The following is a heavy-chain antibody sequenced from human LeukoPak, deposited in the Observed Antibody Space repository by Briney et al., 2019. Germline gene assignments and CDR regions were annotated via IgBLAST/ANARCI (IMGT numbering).Heavy chain of an antibody. J-gene: IGHJ4*02. CDR3: TTSLKGHFDY. CDR2: IKSKTDGETT. V-gene: IGHV3-15*01. Sequence: PGGSLRLSCAASGLTFSNAWMSWVRQAPGKGLEWVGRIKSKTDGETTEYAAPVKGRFTISRDDSKNTLYLQMNSLKTEDTAVYYCTTSLKGHFDYWGQGTLVTVSS. CDR1: GLTFSNAW.